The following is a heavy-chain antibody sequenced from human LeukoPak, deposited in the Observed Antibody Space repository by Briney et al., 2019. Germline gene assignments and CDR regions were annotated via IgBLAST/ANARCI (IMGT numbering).Heavy chain of an antibody. CDR2: IQNDGNSK. Sequence: PGGSLRLSCAASGLTFSMPPMDWVRQAPGKGLEWVAFIQNDGNSKNYADSVKGRFTISRDNAKNSLSLQINSLRGEDTAVYYCAKDYVWSCDYWGPGILVIVSS. D-gene: IGHD3-3*01. CDR3: AKDYVWSCDY. J-gene: IGHJ4*02. V-gene: IGHV3-30*02. CDR1: GLTFSMPP.